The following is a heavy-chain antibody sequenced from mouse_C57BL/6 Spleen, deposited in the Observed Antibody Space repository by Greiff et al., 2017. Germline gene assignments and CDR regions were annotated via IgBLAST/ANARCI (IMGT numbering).Heavy chain of an antibody. J-gene: IGHJ4*01. CDR2: ISGGGGNT. V-gene: IGHV5-9*01. CDR1: GFTFSSYT. D-gene: IGHD2-10*02. CDR3: ARHDDYGYGNYVEAMDY. Sequence: EVKVVESGGGLVKPGGSLKLSCAASGFTFSSYTMSWVRQTPEKRLEWVATISGGGGNTYYPDSVKGRFTISRDNAKNTLYLQMSSLRSEDTALYYCARHDDYGYGNYVEAMDYWGQGTSVTVSS.